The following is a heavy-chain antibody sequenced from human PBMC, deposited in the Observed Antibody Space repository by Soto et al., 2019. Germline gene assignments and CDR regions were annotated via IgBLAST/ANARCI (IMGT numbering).Heavy chain of an antibody. CDR3: ARPDNSSSWFHYYYYGMDV. V-gene: IGHV1-69*01. J-gene: IGHJ6*02. CDR1: GGTFSSYA. Sequence: QVQLVQSGAEVKKPGSSVKVSCKASGGTFSSYAISWVRQAPGQGLEWMGGIIPIFGTANYVQKFQGRVTITADESTSTAYMELRSLRSEDTAVYYCARPDNSSSWFHYYYYGMDVWGQGTTVTVSS. D-gene: IGHD6-13*01. CDR2: IIPIFGTA.